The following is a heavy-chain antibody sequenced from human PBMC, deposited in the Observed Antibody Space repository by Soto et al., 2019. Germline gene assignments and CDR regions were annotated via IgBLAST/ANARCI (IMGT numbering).Heavy chain of an antibody. CDR3: AKDQGSSWYEIDY. Sequence: EVQLLEAGGGLVQPGGSLRHSCAASGFTFGNYAVTWVRQAPGKGLEWVSTISGSGGSTYYADSVKGRFTISRDNSKNTLYLQMNSLRAEDTAVYYCAKDQGSSWYEIDYWGQGTLVTVSS. J-gene: IGHJ4*02. CDR2: ISGSGGST. CDR1: GFTFGNYA. V-gene: IGHV3-23*01. D-gene: IGHD6-13*01.